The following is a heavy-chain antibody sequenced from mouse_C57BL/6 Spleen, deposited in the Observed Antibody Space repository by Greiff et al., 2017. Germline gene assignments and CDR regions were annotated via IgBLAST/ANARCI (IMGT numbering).Heavy chain of an antibody. CDR1: GFTFSSYT. J-gene: IGHJ3*01. Sequence: EVQGVESGGGLVKPGGSLKLSCAASGFTFSSYTMSWVRQTPEKRLEWVATISGGGGNTYYPDSVKGRFTISRDNAKNTLYLQMSSLRSEDTALXYCARHGNYAWFAYWGQGTLVTVSA. D-gene: IGHD2-1*01. CDR3: ARHGNYAWFAY. CDR2: ISGGGGNT. V-gene: IGHV5-9*01.